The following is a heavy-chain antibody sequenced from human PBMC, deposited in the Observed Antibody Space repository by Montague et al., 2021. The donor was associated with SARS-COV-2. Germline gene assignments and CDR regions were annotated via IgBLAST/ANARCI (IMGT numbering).Heavy chain of an antibody. Sequence: SLRLSLSASGFTFSNSPMSWVRQAPGKGLDWVSVIHSAGRGTYYADSVQGRFTISRDNLKNTVYLQMNSLRDVDTALYYCAKVGDILTGYSLINLDAWGQGTLVVVSS. D-gene: IGHD3-9*01. CDR3: AKVGDILTGYSLINLDA. CDR2: IHSAGRGT. V-gene: IGHV3-23*03. J-gene: IGHJ5*02. CDR1: GFTFSNSP.